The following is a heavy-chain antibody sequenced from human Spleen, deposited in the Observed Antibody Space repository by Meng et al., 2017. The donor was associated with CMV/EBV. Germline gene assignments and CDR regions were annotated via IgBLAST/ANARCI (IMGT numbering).Heavy chain of an antibody. V-gene: IGHV1-2*02. J-gene: IGHJ4*02. D-gene: IGHD3-10*01. CDR1: GYTFTGYY. CDR2: INPNSGGT. CDR3: ASGDRSKGGSGLSWLDY. Sequence: ASVKVSCKASGYTFTGYYMHWVRQAPGQGLEWMGWINPNSGGTNYAQKFQGRVTITADKSTSTAYMELSSLRSEDTAVYYCASGDRSKGGSGLSWLDYWGQGTLVTVSS.